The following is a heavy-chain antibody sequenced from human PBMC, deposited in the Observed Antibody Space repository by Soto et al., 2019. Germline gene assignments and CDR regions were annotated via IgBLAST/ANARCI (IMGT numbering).Heavy chain of an antibody. CDR1: GFSFSNYV. D-gene: IGHD2-2*01. V-gene: IGHV3-23*01. CDR2: LSGSGGDT. CDR3: VKHQVSRGNYFDP. J-gene: IGHJ5*02. Sequence: EVQLLESGGGLVQPGGSLRLSCAASGFSFSNYVMSWVRQAPGKGLEWVSGLSGSGGDTYYADSVKGRFTISRDNSRNTLDLQLKSLRGEDTAIYYCVKHQVSRGNYFDPWGQGTLVTVSS.